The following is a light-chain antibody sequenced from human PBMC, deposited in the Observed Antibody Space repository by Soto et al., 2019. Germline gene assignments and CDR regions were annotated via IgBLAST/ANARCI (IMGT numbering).Light chain of an antibody. J-gene: IGKJ4*01. CDR1: QTISSAS. CDR2: GAS. CDR3: QQYGSSPLT. Sequence: EFVLTQSPGTLSLSPGERGTLSCRAGQTISSASLAWYQQKPGQAPRLLIYGASNRASGIPDRFSGSGSGTDFTLTITRLEPEDFAVYYCQQYGSSPLTFGGGTKVEIK. V-gene: IGKV3-20*01.